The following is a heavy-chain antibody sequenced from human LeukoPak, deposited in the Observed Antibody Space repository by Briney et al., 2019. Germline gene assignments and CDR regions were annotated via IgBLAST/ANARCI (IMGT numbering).Heavy chain of an antibody. CDR1: GYTFTSYD. D-gene: IGHD7-27*01. CDR3: ARGPPNWGYDY. V-gene: IGHV1-8*01. J-gene: IGHJ4*02. CDR2: MSPNSGDT. Sequence: ASVKVSCKASGYTFTSYDFNWVRQATGQRPEWMGWMSPNSGDTGYAQKFQDRVTMTRNTSISIAYMELSSLRSDDTAVYYCARGPPNWGYDYWGPGTLVTVSS.